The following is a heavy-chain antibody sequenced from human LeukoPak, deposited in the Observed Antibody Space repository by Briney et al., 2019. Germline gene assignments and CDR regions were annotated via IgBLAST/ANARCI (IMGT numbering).Heavy chain of an antibody. CDR1: GFTFSGFA. J-gene: IGHJ4*02. V-gene: IGHV3-48*03. CDR2: ISSSAGTI. D-gene: IGHD6-19*01. CDR3: ARDVYSSGSYYFDY. Sequence: PGGSLRLSCAASGFTFSGFAMTWGRQAPGKGLEWVSYISSSAGTIYYADSVKGRFTISRDNAKSSMFLQMNSLRAEDTAVYYCARDVYSSGSYYFDYWGQGTLVTVSS.